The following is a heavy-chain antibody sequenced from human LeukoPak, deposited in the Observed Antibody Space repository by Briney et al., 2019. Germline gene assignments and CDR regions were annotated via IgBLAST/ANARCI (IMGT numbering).Heavy chain of an antibody. J-gene: IGHJ3*02. CDR3: ASQAGGDCYEFVDCALDI. CDR1: GGTFSSYA. CDR2: IIPIFGTA. D-gene: IGHD2-21*02. Sequence: GASVKVSCKASGGTFSSYAISWVRQAPGQGLEWMGRIIPIFGTANYAQKFQGRVTITTDESTSTAYMELSSLRSEDTAVYYCASQAGGDCYEFVDCALDIWGQGTMVTVSS. V-gene: IGHV1-69*05.